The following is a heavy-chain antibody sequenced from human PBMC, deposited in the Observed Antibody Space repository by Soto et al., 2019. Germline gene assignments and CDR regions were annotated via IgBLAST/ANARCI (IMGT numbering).Heavy chain of an antibody. CDR2: IYPGDSDT. D-gene: IGHD6-19*01. CDR1: GYSFPSYW. J-gene: IGHJ4*02. CDR3: ARRLSTGWFFDY. Sequence: ESLKISCKGSGYSFPSYWIGWVRQMPGKGLEWMGIIYPGDSDTRYSPSFQGQVAFSADKSISTAYLQWTSLKASDTAIYHCARRLSTGWFFDYWGQGTLVTVSS. V-gene: IGHV5-51*01.